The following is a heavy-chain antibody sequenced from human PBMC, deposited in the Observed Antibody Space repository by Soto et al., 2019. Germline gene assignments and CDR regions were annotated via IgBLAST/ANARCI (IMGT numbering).Heavy chain of an antibody. CDR1: VGSISSSSYY. CDR3: ARQAGGFDY. J-gene: IGHJ4*02. Sequence: PSETLSLTCTVSVGSISSSSYYWGWIRQPPGKGLEWIGSIYYSGSTYYNPSLKSRVTISVDTSKNQFSLKLSSVTAADTAVYYCARQAGGFDYWGQGTLVTVSS. CDR2: IYYSGST. V-gene: IGHV4-39*01. D-gene: IGHD3-16*01.